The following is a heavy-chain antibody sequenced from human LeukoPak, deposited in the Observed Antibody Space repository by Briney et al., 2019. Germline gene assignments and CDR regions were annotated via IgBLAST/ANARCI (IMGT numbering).Heavy chain of an antibody. J-gene: IGHJ4*02. CDR2: INPNSGGT. D-gene: IGHD3-10*01. CDR3: ESITMVRGVQLDY. V-gene: IGHV1-2*02. Sequence: GASVKVSCKASGYTFTGYYMHWVRQAPGQGLEWMGWINPNSGGTNYAQKFQGRVTMTRDTSISTAYMELSRLRSDDTAVYYCESITMVRGVQLDYWGQGTLVTVSS. CDR1: GYTFTGYY.